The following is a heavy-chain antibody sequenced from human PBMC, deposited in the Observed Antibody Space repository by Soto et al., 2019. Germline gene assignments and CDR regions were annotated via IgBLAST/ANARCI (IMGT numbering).Heavy chain of an antibody. J-gene: IGHJ3*01. CDR1: GFDFSTYN. Sequence: GSLRLSCAASGFDFSTYNINWVRQAPGKGLEWVSSISASSSLIHYAGSVKGRFTISRDNAKNSLSLQMNNLRVEDTAVYYCATQLAVGAFDLWGQGTVVTVSS. D-gene: IGHD1-1*01. CDR2: ISASSSLI. V-gene: IGHV3-21*01. CDR3: ATQLAVGAFDL.